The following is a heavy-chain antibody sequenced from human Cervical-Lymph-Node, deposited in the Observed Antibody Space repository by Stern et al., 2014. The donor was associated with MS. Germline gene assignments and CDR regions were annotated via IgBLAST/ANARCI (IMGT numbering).Heavy chain of an antibody. V-gene: IGHV4-39*01. Sequence: QVQLQESGPGLVRPSETLSLTCTVSGGSISSSNHYWGWVRQPPGKGLEWIGSIYSTGKTYSNPSLKSRVTTSVDTSKTQFSLNLTSGTAADTADYYCARLGIMITSGEVFIIYDAFDMWGQGTMVIVSS. CDR2: IYSTGKT. D-gene: IGHD3-16*02. J-gene: IGHJ3*02. CDR3: ARLGIMITSGEVFIIYDAFDM. CDR1: GGSISSSNHY.